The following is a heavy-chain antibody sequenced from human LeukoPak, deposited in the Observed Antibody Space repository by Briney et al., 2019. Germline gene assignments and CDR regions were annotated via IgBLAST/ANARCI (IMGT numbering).Heavy chain of an antibody. V-gene: IGHV4-61*01. J-gene: IGHJ6*04. CDR2: IYYIGST. CDR1: GGSISSGSYY. D-gene: IGHD5-18*01. CDR3: ARVGYGYLFLDV. Sequence: PSETLSLTCTVSGGSISSGSYYWSWIRQPPGKGLEWIGYIYYIGSTNYNPSLKSRVTISVDTSKNQFSLKLTSVTAADTAVYYCARVGYGYLFLDVWGKGTTVTVSS.